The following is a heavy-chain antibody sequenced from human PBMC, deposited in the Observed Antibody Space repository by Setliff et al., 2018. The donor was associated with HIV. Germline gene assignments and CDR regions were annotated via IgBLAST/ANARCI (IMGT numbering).Heavy chain of an antibody. CDR3: ARAEGRAVAGLRDAFDI. D-gene: IGHD6-19*01. J-gene: IGHJ3*02. CDR2: TSAYNGNT. Sequence: ASVKVSCKASGYTFTSYGISWVRQAPGQGLEWMGWTSAYNGNTNYAQKLQGRVTMTTDTSTSTAYMELRSLRSDDTAVYYCARAEGRAVAGLRDAFDIWDQGTMVTVSS. V-gene: IGHV1-18*01. CDR1: GYTFTSYG.